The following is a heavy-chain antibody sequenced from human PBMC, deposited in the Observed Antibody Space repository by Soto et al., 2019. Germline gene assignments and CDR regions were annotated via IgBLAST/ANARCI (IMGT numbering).Heavy chain of an antibody. J-gene: IGHJ4*02. CDR3: VRESISS. V-gene: IGHV3-7*01. CDR2: IKQDGSEK. D-gene: IGHD6-6*01. CDR1: RFSFETSW. Sequence: EVQLVESGGGLVQPGGSLRLSCAASRFSFETSWMTWVRQARGKGLEWVANIKQDGSEKYYVDSVKGRFTISRDNAKNSLYLQMNSLRVEDTAVYFCVRESISSWGQGTLVTVSS.